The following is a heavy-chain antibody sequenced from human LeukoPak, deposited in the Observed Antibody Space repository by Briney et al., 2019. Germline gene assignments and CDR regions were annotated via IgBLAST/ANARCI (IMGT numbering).Heavy chain of an antibody. J-gene: IGHJ4*02. D-gene: IGHD6-13*01. Sequence: PSETLSLTCAVYGGSFSGYYWSWIRQPPGKGLEWMGEINHSGSTNYNPSLKSRVTISVDTSKNQFSLKLSSVTAADTAVYYCARGPAAAGTLRSYYFDYWGQGTLVTVSS. V-gene: IGHV4-34*01. CDR3: ARGPAAAGTLRSYYFDY. CDR2: INHSGST. CDR1: GGSFSGYY.